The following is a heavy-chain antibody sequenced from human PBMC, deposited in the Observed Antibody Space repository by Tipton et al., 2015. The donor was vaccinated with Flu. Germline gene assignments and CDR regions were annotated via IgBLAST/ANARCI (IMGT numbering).Heavy chain of an antibody. Sequence: TLSLTCSVSGGSISSYYWSWIRQSPGKGLEWIGYISYSGSTNYNPSLKGRVTISVDTSKNQFSLNLSSVTAADTAVYYCARVGAVTMVRGLAFDAFDIWGLGTMVAVSS. V-gene: IGHV4-59*12. CDR3: ARVGAVTMVRGLAFDAFDI. CDR2: ISYSGST. D-gene: IGHD3-10*01. J-gene: IGHJ3*02. CDR1: GGSISSYY.